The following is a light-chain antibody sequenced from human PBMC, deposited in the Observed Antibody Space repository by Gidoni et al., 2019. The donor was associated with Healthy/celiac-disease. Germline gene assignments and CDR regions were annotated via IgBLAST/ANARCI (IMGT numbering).Light chain of an antibody. V-gene: IGLV1-44*01. CDR2: SNN. Sequence: QSVLTQPPSASGTPGQPVTNPCSGTSSNIGSNTVNWYQQRPGTAPKLLIYSNNQRPSGVPDRFSGSKSGTSASLAISGLQSEDEADYYCAAWDDSLNGSVVFGGGTKLTVL. CDR1: SSNIGSNT. CDR3: AAWDDSLNGSVV. J-gene: IGLJ2*01.